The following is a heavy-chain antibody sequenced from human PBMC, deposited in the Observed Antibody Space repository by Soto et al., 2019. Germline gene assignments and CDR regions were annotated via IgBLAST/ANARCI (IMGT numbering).Heavy chain of an antibody. V-gene: IGHV3-23*01. CDR3: AKDRRAGGNSAFYFDF. CDR2: ISATGGGT. J-gene: IGHJ4*02. Sequence: GSLRLSCAASGFKFSNYAMSWVRQAPGKGLEWVSLISATGGGTYYADSVKGRFTISRDNSHNTLYLQVHSLTAEDTAVYYCAKDRRAGGNSAFYFDFWGQGAQVTVS. CDR1: GFKFSNYA. D-gene: IGHD3-16*01.